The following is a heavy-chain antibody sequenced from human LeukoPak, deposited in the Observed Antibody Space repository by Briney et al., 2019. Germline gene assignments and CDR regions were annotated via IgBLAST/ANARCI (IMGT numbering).Heavy chain of an antibody. V-gene: IGHV4-30-2*01. D-gene: IGHD3-22*01. CDR3: ARGVHYYDSSGLGDAFDI. Sequence: PSETLSLTCAVSGGSISSGGYSWSWIRQPPGKGLEWIGYICHSGSTYYNPSLKSRVTISVDRSKNQFSLKLSSVTAADTAVYYCARGVHYYDSSGLGDAFDIWGQGTMVTVSS. J-gene: IGHJ3*02. CDR2: ICHSGST. CDR1: GGSISSGGYS.